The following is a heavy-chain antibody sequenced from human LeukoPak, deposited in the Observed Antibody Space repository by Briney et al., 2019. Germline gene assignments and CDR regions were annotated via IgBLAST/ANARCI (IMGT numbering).Heavy chain of an antibody. CDR1: GGSISSSSYY. Sequence: SETLSLTCTVSGGSISSSSYYWGWIRQPQGKGLEWIGSIYYSGSTYYNPSLKSRVTISVDTSKNQFSLKLSSVTAADTAVYYCARDHQDYYDSSGYYYGYWGQGTLVTVSS. V-gene: IGHV4-39*07. CDR3: ARDHQDYYDSSGYYYGY. D-gene: IGHD3-22*01. CDR2: IYYSGST. J-gene: IGHJ4*02.